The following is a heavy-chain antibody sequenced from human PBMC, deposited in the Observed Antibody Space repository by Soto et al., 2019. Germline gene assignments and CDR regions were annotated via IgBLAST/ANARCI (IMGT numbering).Heavy chain of an antibody. V-gene: IGHV3-21*01. CDR1: GFTFSSYS. CDR3: ARVVDYCDPYYYYGMDG. CDR2: ISCSTSYI. Sequence: EVQLVESGGGLVKPGGSLRLSCAASGFTFSSYSMNWVRQAPGKGLEWVSSISCSTSYIYYADSVKGRFTISRDNAKNSPYLQMNSLRADDTAVYYCARVVDYCDPYYYYGMDGWGQGTTVTVSS. J-gene: IGHJ6*02. D-gene: IGHD3-22*01.